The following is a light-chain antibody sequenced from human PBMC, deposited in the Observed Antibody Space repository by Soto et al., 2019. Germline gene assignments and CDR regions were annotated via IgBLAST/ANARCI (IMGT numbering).Light chain of an antibody. Sequence: QSALTQPASVSGAPGQSITISCTGTSIDVGAYNYVSWYQHHPGKAPRLMIYEVSNRPSGVSNRFSGSKSGDTASLTISGLQAADEADYYCSSYTTSSTYAFGTGTKLTVL. J-gene: IGLJ1*01. CDR1: SIDVGAYNY. CDR3: SSYTTSSTYA. V-gene: IGLV2-14*01. CDR2: EVS.